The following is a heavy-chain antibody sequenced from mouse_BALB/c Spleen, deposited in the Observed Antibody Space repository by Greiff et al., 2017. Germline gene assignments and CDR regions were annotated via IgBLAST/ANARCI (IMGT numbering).Heavy chain of an antibody. V-gene: IGHV2-9*02. J-gene: IGHJ4*01. CDR3: ARDYYRYDGGMDY. Sequence: VMLVESGPGLVAPSQSLSITCTVSGFSLTSYGVHWVRQPPGKGLEWLGVIWAGGSTNYNSALMSRLSISKDNSKSQVFLKMNSLQTDDTAMYYCARDYYRYDGGMDYWGQGTSVTVSS. D-gene: IGHD2-14*01. CDR2: IWAGGST. CDR1: GFSLTSYG.